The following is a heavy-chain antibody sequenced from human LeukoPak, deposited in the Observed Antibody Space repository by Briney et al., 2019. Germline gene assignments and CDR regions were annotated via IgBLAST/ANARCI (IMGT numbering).Heavy chain of an antibody. D-gene: IGHD3-22*01. J-gene: IGHJ3*02. CDR2: IYTSGST. CDR3: ARGSEIYYYDSSGYKSGGAFDI. Sequence: SSQNLSLTCTVSGGSISSGSYYWSWIRQPAGKGLEWIGRIYTSGSTNYNPSLKSRVTISVDTSKNQFSLKLSSVTAADTAVYYCARGSEIYYYDSSGYKSGGAFDIWGQGTMVTVSS. CDR1: GGSISSGSYY. V-gene: IGHV4-61*02.